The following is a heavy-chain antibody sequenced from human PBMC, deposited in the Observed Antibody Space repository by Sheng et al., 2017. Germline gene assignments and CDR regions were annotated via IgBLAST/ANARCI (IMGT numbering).Heavy chain of an antibody. V-gene: IGHV1-69*02. Sequence: QVQLVQSGAEVKKPGSSVKVSCKASGGTFSSYTISWVRQAPGQGLEWMGRIIPILGIANYAQKFQGRVTITADKSTSTAYMELSSLRSEDTAVYYCARGGPPLGSEIDYYYMDVWAKGPTSTVSS. J-gene: IGHJ6*03. CDR2: IIPILGIA. D-gene: IGHD2-15*01. CDR3: ARGGPPLGSEIDYYYMDV. CDR1: GGTFSSYT.